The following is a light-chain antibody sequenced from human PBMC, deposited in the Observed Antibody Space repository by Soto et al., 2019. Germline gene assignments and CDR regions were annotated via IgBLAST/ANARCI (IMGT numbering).Light chain of an antibody. CDR2: EVS. CDR1: SNDVGGYNY. CDR3: SSFTSSSTQV. V-gene: IGLV2-14*01. J-gene: IGLJ1*01. Sequence: QSALTQPASVSGSPGQSITISCTGTSNDVGGYNYVSWYQQHPGKTPKLMIYEVSNRPSGVSYRFSGSKSANTASLTISGLQPEDEADYYCSSFTSSSTQVFGTGTKVTVL.